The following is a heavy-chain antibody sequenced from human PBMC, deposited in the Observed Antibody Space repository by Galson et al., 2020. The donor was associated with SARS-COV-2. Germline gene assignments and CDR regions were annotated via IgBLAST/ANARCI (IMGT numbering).Heavy chain of an antibody. V-gene: IGHV4-59*01. CDR1: GGSISSYY. J-gene: IGHJ2*01. Sequence: ETSETRSLTCTVSGGSISSYYWSWIRQPPGKGLEWNGYIYYSGSTNYNPSLKSRVTISVDTSKNQFSLKLSSVTAADTAVYYCARADYDSSGYYGGYFDLWGRGTLVTVSS. D-gene: IGHD3-22*01. CDR3: ARADYDSSGYYGGYFDL. CDR2: IYYSGST.